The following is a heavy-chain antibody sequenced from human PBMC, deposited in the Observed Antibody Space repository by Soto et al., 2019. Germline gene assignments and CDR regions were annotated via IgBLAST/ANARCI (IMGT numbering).Heavy chain of an antibody. CDR1: GYTFNNYA. CDR3: ARDNDGYYPLYGMDV. D-gene: IGHD3-22*01. J-gene: IGHJ6*02. CDR2: ISAYNGNT. V-gene: IGHV1-18*01. Sequence: ASVKVSCKSSGYTFNNYAITWVRQAPGQGLEWMGWISAYNGNTDYAQKFQDRLTLATDTSTSTAYMELRSLRSDDTAVYYCARDNDGYYPLYGMDVWGQGTTVTVSS.